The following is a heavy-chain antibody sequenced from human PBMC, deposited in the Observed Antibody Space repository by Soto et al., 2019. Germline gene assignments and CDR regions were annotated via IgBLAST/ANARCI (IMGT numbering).Heavy chain of an antibody. Sequence: ASVKVSCKTSGYTFSAYYMHWVRQAPGQGLEWMGWINPKSGGTLYAQKFQGRVAMTRDTSISTAYMELSRLRSDDTAVYYCARANFWDSGAFDIWGQGTMVTVSS. V-gene: IGHV1-2*02. CDR3: ARANFWDSGAFDI. J-gene: IGHJ3*02. D-gene: IGHD3-3*01. CDR2: INPKSGGT. CDR1: GYTFSAYY.